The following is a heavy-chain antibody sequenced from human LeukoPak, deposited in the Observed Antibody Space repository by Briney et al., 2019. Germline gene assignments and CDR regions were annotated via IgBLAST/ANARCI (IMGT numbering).Heavy chain of an antibody. Sequence: PGRSLRLSCTASGFTFGDYAMSWVRQVPGKGLEWVSAISGSGGGTFHTDSVKGRFTISRDNSKNTLLLQMNSLRAADTAIYYCAKGYDHYDDGGYYSRPDAFDLWGQGTMVTVSS. CDR2: ISGSGGGT. D-gene: IGHD3-22*01. J-gene: IGHJ3*01. V-gene: IGHV3-23*01. CDR1: GFTFGDYA. CDR3: AKGYDHYDDGGYYSRPDAFDL.